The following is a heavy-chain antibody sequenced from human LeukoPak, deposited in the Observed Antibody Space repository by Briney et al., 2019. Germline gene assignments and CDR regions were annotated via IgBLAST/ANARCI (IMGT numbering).Heavy chain of an antibody. J-gene: IGHJ4*02. CDR1: GGSFSGYY. CDR3: ARGYYYGSGSYNY. V-gene: IGHV4-34*01. D-gene: IGHD3-10*01. Sequence: SETLSLTCAVYGGSFSGYYWSWIRQPPGKGLEWIGEINHSGSTNYNPSLKSRVTISVDTSKNQFSLKLSSVTAADTAVYYCARGYYYGSGSYNYWGQGTLVTVSS. CDR2: INHSGST.